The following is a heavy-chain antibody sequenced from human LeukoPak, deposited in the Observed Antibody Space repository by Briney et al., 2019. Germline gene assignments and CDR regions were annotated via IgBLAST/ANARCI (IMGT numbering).Heavy chain of an antibody. D-gene: IGHD6-6*01. J-gene: IGHJ6*03. CDR2: IYSSGST. CDR3: ARHQTGYSSSSGYYYYMDV. Sequence: PSETLSLTCTVSGGSISSYCWSWIRQPPGKGLEWIGYIYSSGSTNYNPSLKSRVTISVDTSKNRFTLQLSSVTAADTAVYYCARHQTGYSSSSGYYYYMDVWGKGTTVTVSS. CDR1: GGSISSYC. V-gene: IGHV4-4*09.